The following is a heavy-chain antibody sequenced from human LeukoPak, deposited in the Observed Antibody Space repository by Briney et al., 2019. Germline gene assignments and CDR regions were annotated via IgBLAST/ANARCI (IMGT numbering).Heavy chain of an antibody. CDR1: GLTLSDYW. D-gene: IGHD3-10*01. CDR3: ARGRYGSGSYKNPPRFDP. V-gene: IGHV4-34*01. CDR2: INHSGST. J-gene: IGHJ5*02. Sequence: PGGSLRLSCVAPGLTLSDYWMSWVRQPPGKGLEWIGEINHSGSTNYNPSLKSRVTISVDTSTNQFSLKLSSVTAADTAVYYCARGRYGSGSYKNPPRFDPWGQGTLVTASS.